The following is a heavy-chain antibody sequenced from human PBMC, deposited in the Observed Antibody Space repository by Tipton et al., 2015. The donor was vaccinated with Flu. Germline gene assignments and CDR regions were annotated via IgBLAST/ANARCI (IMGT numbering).Heavy chain of an antibody. CDR2: VHRSGNG. Sequence: LRLSCSVSGDSIGSPYFWGWIRKPPGGGLEWIGNVHRSGNGYYKPSLKSRVSISVDTSKNQFSLELTSVTAADTAVYYCARRDYSNYVSEPHNWFDPWGQEILVTVSS. CDR3: ARRDYSNYVSEPHNWFDP. V-gene: IGHV4-38-2*01. CDR1: GDSIGSPYF. J-gene: IGHJ5*01. D-gene: IGHD4-11*01.